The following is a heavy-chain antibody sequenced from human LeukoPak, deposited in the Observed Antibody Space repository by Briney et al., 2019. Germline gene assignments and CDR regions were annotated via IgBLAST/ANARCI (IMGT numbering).Heavy chain of an antibody. Sequence: GASVKVSCKASVGTFSSYAISWVRQAPAQGLEWMGRIIPILGIANYAQKFQGRVTITADKSTSTADMEVSSLRSEDTAVYYCARRMGEVDAFDIWGQGTMVTVSS. CDR3: ARRMGEVDAFDI. CDR2: IIPILGIA. D-gene: IGHD3-16*01. CDR1: VGTFSSYA. V-gene: IGHV1-69*04. J-gene: IGHJ3*02.